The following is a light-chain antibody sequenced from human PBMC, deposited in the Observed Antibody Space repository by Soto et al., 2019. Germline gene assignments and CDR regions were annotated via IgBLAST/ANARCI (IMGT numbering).Light chain of an antibody. Sequence: EIVLTQSPGTLSLSPGERATLSCRASQSISSSYLAWYQQIPGQAPRPLIYAASSRATGIPDRFSGSGSGTDFTLTINRLEPEDFAVYYCQQYGSSSGTFGQGTKVEIK. V-gene: IGKV3-20*01. CDR2: AAS. J-gene: IGKJ1*01. CDR3: QQYGSSSGT. CDR1: QSISSSY.